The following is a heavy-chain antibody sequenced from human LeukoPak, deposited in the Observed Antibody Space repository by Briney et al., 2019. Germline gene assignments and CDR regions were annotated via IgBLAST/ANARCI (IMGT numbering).Heavy chain of an antibody. CDR1: GYTFTGYY. CDR2: INPNSGGT. CDR3: AREILGYYYYGMDV. J-gene: IGHJ6*02. D-gene: IGHD2/OR15-2a*01. V-gene: IGHV1-2*02. Sequence: ASVKVSCKASGYTFTGYYMHWVRQAPGQGLEWMGWINPNSGGTNYAQEFQGRVTMTRDTSISTAYMELSRLRSDDTAVYYCAREILGYYYYGMDVWGQGTTVTVSS.